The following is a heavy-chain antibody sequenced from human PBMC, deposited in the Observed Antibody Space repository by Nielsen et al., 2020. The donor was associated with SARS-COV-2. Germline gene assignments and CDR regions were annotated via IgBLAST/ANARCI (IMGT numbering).Heavy chain of an antibody. J-gene: IGHJ6*02. V-gene: IGHV3-9*01. CDR3: AKLGTRLDYYGSAYGMDV. Sequence: GGSLRLSCAASGFTFDDYAMHWVRQAPGKGLEWVSGISWNSGSIGYADSVKGRFTISRDNAKNSLYLQMNSLRAEDTALYYCAKLGTRLDYYGSAYGMDVWGQGTTVTVSS. CDR2: ISWNSGSI. D-gene: IGHD3-10*01. CDR1: GFTFDDYA.